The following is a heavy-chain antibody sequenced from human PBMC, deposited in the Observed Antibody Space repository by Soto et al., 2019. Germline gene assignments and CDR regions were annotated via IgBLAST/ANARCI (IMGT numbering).Heavy chain of an antibody. CDR2: IYWNDDK. CDR1: GFSLSTSGEG. Sequence: GSGPTLVNPTQTLTLTCSFSGFSLSTSGEGVGWIRQPPGKALERLALIYWNDDKRYSPSLQSRLAITKDTSKNQVVLTLTNVDPVDTATYYCAHSGRYNWNYDYWGQGSPVTVSS. J-gene: IGHJ4*02. CDR3: AHSGRYNWNYDY. V-gene: IGHV2-5*01. D-gene: IGHD1-7*01.